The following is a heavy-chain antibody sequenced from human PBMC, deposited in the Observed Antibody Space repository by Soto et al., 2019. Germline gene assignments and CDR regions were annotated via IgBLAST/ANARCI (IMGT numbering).Heavy chain of an antibody. V-gene: IGHV4-30-4*01. CDR1: GGSIDSANYY. D-gene: IGHD3-3*01. Sequence: SETLSLTCRVSGGSIDSANYYWTWIRQLPGKGPEWIGNIYYSGTTFYNPSLKSRLTISIDTSRNQFSLQLTSVTAADTAVYFCARDQGYRDFFSASPYYYHMDIWGQGTTVTVSS. J-gene: IGHJ6*02. CDR2: IYYSGTT. CDR3: ARDQGYRDFFSASPYYYHMDI.